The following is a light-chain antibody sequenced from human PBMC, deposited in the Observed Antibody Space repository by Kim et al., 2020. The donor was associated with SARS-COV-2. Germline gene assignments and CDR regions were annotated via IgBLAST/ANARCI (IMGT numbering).Light chain of an antibody. Sequence: EIVLTQSPGTLSLSPGERATLSCRASQSARSSFFAWYQQKPGQAPRLLIYASSSRATGIPDRFSGSGSATDFTLTISRLEPEDFAVYYCQQYASSPWTFGQGTKVDIK. V-gene: IGKV3-20*01. CDR2: ASS. CDR3: QQYASSPWT. J-gene: IGKJ1*01. CDR1: QSARSSF.